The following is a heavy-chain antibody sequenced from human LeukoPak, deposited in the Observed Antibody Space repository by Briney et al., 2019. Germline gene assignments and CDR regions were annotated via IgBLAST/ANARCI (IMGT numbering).Heavy chain of an antibody. D-gene: IGHD6-13*01. V-gene: IGHV3-74*01. CDR1: GGSFSGYYW. Sequence: ETLSLTCAVYGGSFSGYYWMHWVRQAPGKGLVWVSRINSDGSRMTYADSVKGRFTISRDNSKNTLYLQMNSLRAEDTAVYYCARDPSKYSSSWYFDYWGQGTLVTVSS. J-gene: IGHJ4*02. CDR3: ARDPSKYSSSWYFDY. CDR2: INSDGSRM.